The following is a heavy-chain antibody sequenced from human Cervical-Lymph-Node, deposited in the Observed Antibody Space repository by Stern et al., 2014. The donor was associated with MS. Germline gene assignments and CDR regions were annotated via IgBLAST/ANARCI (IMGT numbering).Heavy chain of an antibody. Sequence: QVQLVESGGGVVQPGRSLRLACAASGFAFSSYGMHWVRQAPDTGLEWVAVIWYDGSNKYYADFVKGRFTISRDNSKNTLYLQMNSLRAEDTAVYYCARDSSKGGSNYWGQGTLVTVSS. J-gene: IGHJ4*02. D-gene: IGHD2-2*01. V-gene: IGHV3-33*01. CDR1: GFAFSSYG. CDR2: IWYDGSNK. CDR3: ARDSSKGGSNY.